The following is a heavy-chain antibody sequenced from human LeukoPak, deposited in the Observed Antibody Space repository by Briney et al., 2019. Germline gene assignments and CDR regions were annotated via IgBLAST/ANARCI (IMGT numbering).Heavy chain of an antibody. CDR3: ARDFRSAIGYFDY. Sequence: ASVKVSCKASGYTFTNYYIHWVRQAPGQGLEWMGITDPIGGSTNYAQKFQGRVTMTRDTSTSTVYMELSSLRSEDTAVYYCARDFRSAIGYFDYWGQGTLVTVSS. CDR1: GYTFTNYY. J-gene: IGHJ4*02. V-gene: IGHV1-46*01. CDR2: TDPIGGST. D-gene: IGHD2-21*01.